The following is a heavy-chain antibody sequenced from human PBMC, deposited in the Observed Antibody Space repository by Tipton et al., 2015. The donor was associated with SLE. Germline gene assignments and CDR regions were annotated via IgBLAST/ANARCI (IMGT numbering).Heavy chain of an antibody. CDR2: VFRGGST. D-gene: IGHD1-1*01. CDR1: GDSLSGQY. J-gene: IGHJ4*02. CDR3: AGHPQLANFDP. Sequence: TLSLTCSVYGDSLSGQYWSWIRQPPGKGLEWIGEVFRGGSTNYSPSLESRVTITVDMSKNQFSLRLISVTAADTAVYYCAGHPQLANFDPWGPGTLVTVSS. V-gene: IGHV4-34*12.